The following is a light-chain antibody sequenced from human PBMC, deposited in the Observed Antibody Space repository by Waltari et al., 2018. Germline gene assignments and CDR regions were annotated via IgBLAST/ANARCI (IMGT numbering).Light chain of an antibody. Sequence: DIVMTQSPDSLAVSLGERATINCKSSQSVLHSSNNKNNLAWYQQKPGQPPKLLICWASTRESGVLERFSGSGSVTDFTLTISSLQAEDVAVYYCQQYYSTPPRTFGQGTKVEIK. CDR1: QSVLHSSNNKNN. J-gene: IGKJ1*01. CDR3: QQYYSTPPRT. CDR2: WAS. V-gene: IGKV4-1*01.